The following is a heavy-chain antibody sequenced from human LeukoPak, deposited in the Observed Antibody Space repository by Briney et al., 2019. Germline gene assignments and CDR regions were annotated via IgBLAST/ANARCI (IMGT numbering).Heavy chain of an antibody. CDR3: ARGHNSGSYYYMDV. Sequence: GGSLRLSCAASGFTFINYAMTWVRQAPGKGPEWLSGFTGGGGGAYYADSVKGRFTISRDNSMNTLSLQMNGLRAEDTAIYYCARGHNSGSYYYMDVWGKGTTVTVSS. J-gene: IGHJ6*03. CDR1: GFTFINYA. D-gene: IGHD6-19*01. CDR2: FTGGGGGA. V-gene: IGHV3-23*01.